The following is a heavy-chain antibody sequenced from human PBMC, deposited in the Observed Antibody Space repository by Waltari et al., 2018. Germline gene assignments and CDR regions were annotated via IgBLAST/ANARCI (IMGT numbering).Heavy chain of an antibody. J-gene: IGHJ4*02. V-gene: IGHV3-48*03. Sequence: EVQLVESGGGLVQPGGSLRLSCAASGFTFSSYEMNWVRQAPGKGLEWVSYISSSGRTINYADSVKGRLTISRDNAKNSLYLQMNSLRAEDTAVYYCARASPDGLGYWGQGTLVTVSS. CDR2: ISSSGRTI. CDR1: GFTFSSYE. D-gene: IGHD3-16*01. CDR3: ARASPDGLGY.